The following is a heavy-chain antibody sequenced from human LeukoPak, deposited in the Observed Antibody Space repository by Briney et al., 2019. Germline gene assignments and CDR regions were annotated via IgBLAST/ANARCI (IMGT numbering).Heavy chain of an antibody. CDR2: IYYSGST. V-gene: IGHV4-31*03. CDR3: ARSPITIFGVVIIPDAFDI. J-gene: IGHJ3*02. CDR1: GGSISSGGYY. D-gene: IGHD3-3*01. Sequence: SETLSLTCTVSGGSISSGGYYWSWIRQHPGKGLERIGYIYYSGSTYYNPSLKSRVTISVDTSKNQFSLKLSSVTAADTAVYYCARSPITIFGVVIIPDAFDIWGQGTMVTVSS.